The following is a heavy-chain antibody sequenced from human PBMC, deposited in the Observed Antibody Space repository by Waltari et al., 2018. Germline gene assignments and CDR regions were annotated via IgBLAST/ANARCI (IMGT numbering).Heavy chain of an antibody. CDR3: ARGWPYSSGWLY. J-gene: IGHJ4*02. D-gene: IGHD6-19*01. CDR2: INHSGST. V-gene: IGHV4-34*01. Sequence: QVQLQQWGAGLLKPSETLSLTCAVYGGSFSGYYWSWIRQPPGKGLEWIGEINHSGSTNYNPSLKSRVTIAVDTSKNQFSLKLSSGTAADTAVYYCARGWPYSSGWLYWGQGTLVTVSS. CDR1: GGSFSGYY.